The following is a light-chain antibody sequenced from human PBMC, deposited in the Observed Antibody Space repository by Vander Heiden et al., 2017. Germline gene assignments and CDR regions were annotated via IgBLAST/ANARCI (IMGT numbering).Light chain of an antibody. V-gene: IGLV2-14*01. J-gene: IGLJ2*01. CDR2: EIS. CDR3: SPYTSSSTVV. CDR1: RSDVGGYKY. Sequence: HSALTQPASVSGSPGPAITNACIATRSDVGGYKYVSWDQQHSGKAPILMIYEISKRPAGVANRFSGCTTGNTASQTIFGRQAEDDADYYDSPYTSSSTVVFGGGTKLTVL.